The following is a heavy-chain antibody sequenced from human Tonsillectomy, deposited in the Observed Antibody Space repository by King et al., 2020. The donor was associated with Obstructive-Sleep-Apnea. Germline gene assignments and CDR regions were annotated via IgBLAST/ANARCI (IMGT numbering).Heavy chain of an antibody. CDR3: ARALTMIVVVITDYYFDY. J-gene: IGHJ4*02. CDR2: ISSSGSTI. V-gene: IGHV3-11*01. Sequence: QLVQSGGGLVKPGGSLRLSCAASGFTFSDYYMSWIRQAPGKGLEWVSYISSSGSTIYYADSVKGRFTISRDNAKNSLYLQMNSLRAEDTAVYYCARALTMIVVVITDYYFDYWGQGTLVTVSS. CDR1: GFTFSDYY. D-gene: IGHD3-22*01.